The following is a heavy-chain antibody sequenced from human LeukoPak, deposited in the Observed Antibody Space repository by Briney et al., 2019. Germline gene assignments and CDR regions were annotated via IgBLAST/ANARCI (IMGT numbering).Heavy chain of an antibody. CDR2: IYYSGST. V-gene: IGHV4-39*01. CDR1: AFTFSIYT. J-gene: IGHJ4*02. D-gene: IGHD3-10*01. CDR3: ARLGLLWFGESFDY. Sequence: PGGPLRLSCAASAFTFSIYTMNWVRHAPGKGLEWSGSIYYSGSTYYNPSLRSRVTISVDTSKNQFSLKLSSVTAADTAVYYCARLGLLWFGESFDYWGQGTLVTVSS.